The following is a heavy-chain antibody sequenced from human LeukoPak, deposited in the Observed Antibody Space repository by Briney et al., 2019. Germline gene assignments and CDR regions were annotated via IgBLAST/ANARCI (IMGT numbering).Heavy chain of an antibody. CDR2: INAGNGNT. CDR1: GYTFTSYA. D-gene: IGHD3-9*01. V-gene: IGHV1-3*01. CDR3: ARIYDILTGYLDY. J-gene: IGHJ4*02. Sequence: ASVKVSCKASGYTFTSYAMHWVRQAPGQRLEWMGWINAGNGNTKYSQKFQGRVTITRDTSASTAYMELSSLRSEDTAVHYCARIYDILTGYLDYWGQGTLVTVSS.